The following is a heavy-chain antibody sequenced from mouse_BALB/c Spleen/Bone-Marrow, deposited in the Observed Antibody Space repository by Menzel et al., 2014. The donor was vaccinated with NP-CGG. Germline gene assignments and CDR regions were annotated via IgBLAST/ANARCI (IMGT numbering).Heavy chain of an antibody. J-gene: IGHJ3*01. CDR3: ARELHP. CDR2: IWGDGST. V-gene: IGHV2-6-7*01. Sequence: QVHVKQSGPGLVAPSQSLSITCTVSGFSLAGYGVNWVRQPPGKGLEWLGMIWGDGSTDYNSALKSRLNISKDNSKSQVFLKMSSLQTDDTARYYCARELHPWGQGTLVTVSA. CDR1: GFSLAGYG.